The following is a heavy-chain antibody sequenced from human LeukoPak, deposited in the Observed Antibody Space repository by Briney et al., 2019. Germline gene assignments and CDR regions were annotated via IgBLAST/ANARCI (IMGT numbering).Heavy chain of an antibody. D-gene: IGHD3-3*01. J-gene: IGHJ6*02. CDR1: GYTFTSYD. V-gene: IGHV1-8*01. CDR3: ARGKYYDFWSGYFYYYYGMDV. Sequence: ASVKVSCKASGYTFTSYDINWVRQATGQGLGWMGWMNPNSGNTGYAQKFQGRVTMTRNTSISTAYMELSSLRSEDTAVYYCARGKYYDFWSGYFYYYYGMDVWGQGTTVTVSS. CDR2: MNPNSGNT.